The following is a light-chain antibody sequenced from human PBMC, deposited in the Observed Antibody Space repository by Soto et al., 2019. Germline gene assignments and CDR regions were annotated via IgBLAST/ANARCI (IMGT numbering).Light chain of an antibody. J-gene: IGLJ2*01. CDR1: SSDVGGYDR. V-gene: IGLV2-18*02. Sequence: QSVLTQPPSVSGSPGQSVTISCSGTSSDVGGYDRVSWYQRPPGTAPKLMIYEVTSRPSGVPDRFSGSKSGNTASLTISGLQAEDEAVYYCSSFTRSSTHVVFGGGTKLTVL. CDR2: EVT. CDR3: SSFTRSSTHVV.